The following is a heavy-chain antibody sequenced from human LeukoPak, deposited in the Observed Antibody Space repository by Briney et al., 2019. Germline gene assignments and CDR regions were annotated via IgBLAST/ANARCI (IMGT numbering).Heavy chain of an antibody. V-gene: IGHV4-59*11. CDR2: IYYSGST. CDR1: GCSISSHY. J-gene: IGHJ6*03. Sequence: SETLSLTCTVSGCSISSHYRSWIRQPPGKGQEWVGYIYYSGSTNYNPSLKSRVTISVDTSTKQFSLKLSFVTGADMAVYYCARTWYYYDILTGYFPYYYYMDVWGKGTTVTVSS. D-gene: IGHD3-9*01. CDR3: ARTWYYYDILTGYFPYYYYMDV.